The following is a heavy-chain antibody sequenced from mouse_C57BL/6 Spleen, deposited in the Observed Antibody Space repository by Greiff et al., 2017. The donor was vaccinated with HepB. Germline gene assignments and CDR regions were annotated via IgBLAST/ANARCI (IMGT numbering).Heavy chain of an antibody. CDR3: AREGDYDGTDY. D-gene: IGHD2-4*01. V-gene: IGHV3-6*01. CDR1: GYSITSGYY. J-gene: IGHJ2*01. CDR2: ISYDGSN. Sequence: DVQLQESGPGLVKPSQSLSLTCSVTGYSITSGYYWNWIRQFPGNKLEWMGYISYDGSNNYNPSLKNRISITRDTSKNQFFLKLNSVTTEDTATYYCAREGDYDGTDYWGQGTTLTVSS.